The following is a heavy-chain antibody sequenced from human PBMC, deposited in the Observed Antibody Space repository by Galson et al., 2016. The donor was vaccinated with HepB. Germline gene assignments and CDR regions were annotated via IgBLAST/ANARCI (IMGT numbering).Heavy chain of an antibody. CDR1: GFNFDDYA. J-gene: IGHJ6*02. Sequence: SLRLSCAASGFNFDDYAMHWVRQAPGKGLEWVSGITWNSGTIGYADSVKGRFTLSRDNAKNSLYLQMHSLRPDETALYYCAKDINTVTTDYYYSYYAMDVWGQGTTVTVSS. CDR2: ITWNSGTI. CDR3: AKDINTVTTDYYYSYYAMDV. V-gene: IGHV3-9*01. D-gene: IGHD4-17*01.